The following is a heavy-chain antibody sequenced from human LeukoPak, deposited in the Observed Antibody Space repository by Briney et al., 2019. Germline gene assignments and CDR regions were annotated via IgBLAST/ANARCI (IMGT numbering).Heavy chain of an antibody. CDR1: GFTFSTYA. CDR2: ISYDGSDK. CDR3: ARAFSTTAFDY. Sequence: GGSLRLSCAASGFTFSTYAMHWVRQAPGKGLEWVAVISYDGSDKYYADSVKGRFTISRDNSKNTLYLQMNSLRAEDTAVYYCARAFSTTAFDYWGQGTLVTVSS. D-gene: IGHD4-17*01. V-gene: IGHV3-30*04. J-gene: IGHJ4*02.